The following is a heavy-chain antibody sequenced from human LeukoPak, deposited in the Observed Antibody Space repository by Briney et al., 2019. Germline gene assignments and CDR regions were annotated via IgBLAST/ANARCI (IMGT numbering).Heavy chain of an antibody. Sequence: SETLSLTXTVSGGSISSCYWSWIRQPPGKGLEWIGYIYYSGGTNYNPSLKSRVTISVDTSKNQFSLKLRAVTAADTGVYYCAREETGYEFDPWGQGTLVTVSS. V-gene: IGHV4-59*01. J-gene: IGHJ5*02. CDR1: GGSISSCY. D-gene: IGHD3-9*01. CDR3: AREETGYEFDP. CDR2: IYYSGGT.